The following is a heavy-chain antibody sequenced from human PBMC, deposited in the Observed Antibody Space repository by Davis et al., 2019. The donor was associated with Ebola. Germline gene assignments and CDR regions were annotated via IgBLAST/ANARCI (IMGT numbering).Heavy chain of an antibody. CDR3: AGPVYALNHYYYYGMDV. J-gene: IGHJ6*02. Sequence: GESLKISCAASGFTVSSNYMSWVRQAPGKGLEWVSVIYSGGSTYYADSVQGRFTISRDNSKNTLYLQMNSLRAEDTAVYYCAGPVYALNHYYYYGMDVWGQGTTVTVSS. V-gene: IGHV3-66*04. CDR1: GFTVSSNY. D-gene: IGHD2-8*01. CDR2: IYSGGST.